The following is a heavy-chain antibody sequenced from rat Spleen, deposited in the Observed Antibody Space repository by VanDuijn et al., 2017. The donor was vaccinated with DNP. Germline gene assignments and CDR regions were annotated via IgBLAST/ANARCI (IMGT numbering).Heavy chain of an antibody. CDR3: ATHSTTVATLDY. Sequence: EVQLVESGGGLVQPGRSLKLSCAVSGFTFSNYGMAWVRQAPKKGLEWVATIFYAGTTTYYRGSVKGRFTISRDNAKSTLYLQMNSLRSEDTATYYCATHSTTVATLDYWGQGVMVTVSS. V-gene: IGHV5S10*01. J-gene: IGHJ2*01. CDR2: IFYAGTTT. CDR1: GFTFSNYG. D-gene: IGHD1-3*01.